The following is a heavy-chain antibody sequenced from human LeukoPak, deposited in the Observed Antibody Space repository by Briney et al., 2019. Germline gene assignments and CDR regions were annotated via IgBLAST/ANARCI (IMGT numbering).Heavy chain of an antibody. CDR2: RNPKSGKT. CDR1: GYTFTSYD. D-gene: IGHD3-3*01. J-gene: IGHJ4*02. V-gene: IGHV1-8*01. Sequence: ASVKVSFKASGYTFTSYDINWVRQAPGQGLGWMGWRNPKSGKTGYAQKFQGRVTMTRHTSISTAYMELSSLRSEDTAVYYCARGYYDFWSGYWYYFDYWGQGTLVTVSS. CDR3: ARGYYDFWSGYWYYFDY.